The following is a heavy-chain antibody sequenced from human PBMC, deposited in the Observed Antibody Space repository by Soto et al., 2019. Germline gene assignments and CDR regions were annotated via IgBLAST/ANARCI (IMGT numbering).Heavy chain of an antibody. D-gene: IGHD3-10*01. CDR1: GFTFSNYW. CDR2: INPDGGTT. V-gene: IGHV3-74*01. Sequence: EVQLVESGGGLIQPGGSLRLSGAASGFTFSNYWMHWVRQAPGKGLVWVSRINPDGGTTSYADSVKGRFTISRDNAKNTLYLQMDSLRAEDTAVYYCARFGVGSYHFDFWGQGTLVPVSA. J-gene: IGHJ4*02. CDR3: ARFGVGSYHFDF.